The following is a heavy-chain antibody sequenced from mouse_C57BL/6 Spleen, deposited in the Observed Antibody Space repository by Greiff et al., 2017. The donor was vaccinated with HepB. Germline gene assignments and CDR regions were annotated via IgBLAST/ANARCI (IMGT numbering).Heavy chain of an antibody. CDR1: GYTFTSYW. CDR2: IHPNSGST. CDR3: SCSFMTTVVASGAIAY. Sequence: QVQLQQPGAELVKPGASVKLSCKASGYTFTSYWMHWVKQRPGQGLEWIGMIHPNSGSTNYNEKFKSKATLTVDKSSSTAYMQLSSLTSEDSAVYDCSCSFMTTVVASGAIAYWGQGTSVTVSS. J-gene: IGHJ4*01. D-gene: IGHD1-1*01. V-gene: IGHV1-64*01.